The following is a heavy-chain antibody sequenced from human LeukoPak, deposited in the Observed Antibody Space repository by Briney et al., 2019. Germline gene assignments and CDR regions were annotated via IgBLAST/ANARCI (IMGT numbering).Heavy chain of an antibody. Sequence: PSETLSLTCTVSGGSISSYYWSWIRQPPGKGLEWIGYIYYSGSTNYNPSLKSRVTISVDTSKNQFSLKLTSVTAADTAVYYCAGGSYDYYYMDAWGKGTTVTVSS. CDR3: AGGSYDYYYMDA. CDR1: GGSISSYY. V-gene: IGHV4-59*01. CDR2: IYYSGST. J-gene: IGHJ6*03. D-gene: IGHD5-18*01.